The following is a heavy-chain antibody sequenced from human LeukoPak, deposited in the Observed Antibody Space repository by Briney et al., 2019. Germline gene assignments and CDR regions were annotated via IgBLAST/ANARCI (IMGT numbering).Heavy chain of an antibody. Sequence: PSVTLSLTCAVSGVSISSGYWWSWVRQPPGKGLEWFGEIHHGGSATYNPSLKSRVTISVDKSKNQFSLNLISVTAADTAVYYCARNGEYSMDYWGQGTLVTVSS. CDR3: ARNGEYSMDY. V-gene: IGHV4-4*02. J-gene: IGHJ4*02. D-gene: IGHD2-8*01. CDR1: GVSISSGYW. CDR2: IHHGGSA.